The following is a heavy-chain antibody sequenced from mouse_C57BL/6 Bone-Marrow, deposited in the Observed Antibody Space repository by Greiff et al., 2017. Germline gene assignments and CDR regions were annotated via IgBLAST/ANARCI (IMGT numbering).Heavy chain of an antibody. CDR3: ARAGDYGSSGNYFDY. Sequence: QVQLQQPGAELVKPVASVKMSCKASGYTFTSYWITWVKQRPGQGLEWIGDIYPGSGSTNYNEKFKSKATLTVDTSSSTAYMQLSSLTSEDSAVYYCARAGDYGSSGNYFDYGGQGTTLTVSS. CDR1: GYTFTSYW. CDR2: IYPGSGST. D-gene: IGHD1-1*01. V-gene: IGHV1-55*01. J-gene: IGHJ2*01.